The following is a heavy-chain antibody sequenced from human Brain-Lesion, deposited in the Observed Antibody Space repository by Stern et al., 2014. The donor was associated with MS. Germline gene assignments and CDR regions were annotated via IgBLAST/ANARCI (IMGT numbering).Heavy chain of an antibody. V-gene: IGHV4-39*01. J-gene: IGHJ4*02. D-gene: IGHD3-10*01. CDR3: AKLWLGELPESPFDY. CDR1: GGSISSSSYY. CDR2: IYYRGTP. Sequence: VQLVQSGPGLVKPSETLSLTCTVSGGSISSSSYYWGWIRQPPGKGLEWIGGIYYRGTPSYTPSLKSRVPISMDPPKNQFSLRLSSVTAADTAVYFCAKLWLGELPESPFDYWGQGTLVTVSS.